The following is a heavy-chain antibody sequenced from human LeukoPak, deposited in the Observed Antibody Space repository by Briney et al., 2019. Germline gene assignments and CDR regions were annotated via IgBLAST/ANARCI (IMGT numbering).Heavy chain of an antibody. D-gene: IGHD6-19*01. CDR1: GFTFSSYS. Sequence: PGGSLRLXCAASGFTFSSYSMNWVRQAPGKGLEWVSSISSSSSYIYYADSVKGRFTISRDNAKNSLHLQMNSLRAEDTAVYYCARFIGPEYSSGWYEHYWGQGTLVTVSS. CDR3: ARFIGPEYSSGWYEHY. V-gene: IGHV3-21*01. J-gene: IGHJ4*02. CDR2: ISSSSSYI.